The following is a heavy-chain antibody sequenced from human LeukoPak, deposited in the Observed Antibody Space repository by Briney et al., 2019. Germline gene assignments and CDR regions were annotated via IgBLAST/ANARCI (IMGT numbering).Heavy chain of an antibody. D-gene: IGHD3-10*01. CDR3: ARGYGLGELWSRFDP. CDR1: RGSVSSGSYY. Sequence: SEPLSLTCTVSRGSVSSGSYYWSWIRQPPGRGLEWIGYMYYSGSTNYNPSLKSRVTTSVDTSKTQSSLKLSSVTAADTAVYYCARGYGLGELWSRFDPWGQGTLVTVSS. V-gene: IGHV4-61*01. CDR2: MYYSGST. J-gene: IGHJ5*02.